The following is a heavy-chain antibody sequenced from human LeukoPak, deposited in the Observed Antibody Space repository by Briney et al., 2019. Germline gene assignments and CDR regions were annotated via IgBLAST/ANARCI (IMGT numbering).Heavy chain of an antibody. V-gene: IGHV1-46*01. Sequence: ASVTVSCKASGYTFTSYYMHWVRQAPGQGLEWMGIIIRSGGSTSYAQKFQGRVTMTRDTSTSTVYMELSSLRSEDTAVYYCARWWDDGSGYSYLYGMDVWGQGTTVTVSS. CDR1: GYTFTSYY. CDR2: IIRSGGST. J-gene: IGHJ6*02. D-gene: IGHD3-22*01. CDR3: ARWWDDGSGYSYLYGMDV.